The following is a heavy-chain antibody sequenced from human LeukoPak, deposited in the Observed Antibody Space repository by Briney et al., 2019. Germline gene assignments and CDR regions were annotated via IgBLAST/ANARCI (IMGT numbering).Heavy chain of an antibody. V-gene: IGHV4-34*01. Sequence: SETLSLTCAVYGGSFNGYYWSWIRQPPGKGLEWIGEINHSGSTNYNPSLKSRVTISVDTSKNQFSLKLSSVTAADTAVYYCARRRSLWFGRGEVVSWGQGTLVTVSS. CDR3: ARRRSLWFGRGEVVS. CDR1: GGSFNGYY. CDR2: INHSGST. J-gene: IGHJ4*02. D-gene: IGHD3-10*01.